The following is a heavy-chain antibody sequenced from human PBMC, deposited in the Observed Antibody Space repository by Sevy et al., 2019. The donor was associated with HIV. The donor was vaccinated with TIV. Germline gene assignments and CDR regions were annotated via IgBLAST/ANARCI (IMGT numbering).Heavy chain of an antibody. V-gene: IGHV1-46*01. D-gene: IGHD6-13*01. Sequence: ASVKVSCKASGYTFTNYYMHWVRQAPGQGLEWMGIINPSGGSTSYAQKFQGRLTMTRDTSTSTVYMELSSLRSEETAVYYCARDHTVIGSNWYGAFDIWGQGTMVTVSS. CDR3: ARDHTVIGSNWYGAFDI. CDR1: GYTFTNYY. CDR2: INPSGGST. J-gene: IGHJ3*02.